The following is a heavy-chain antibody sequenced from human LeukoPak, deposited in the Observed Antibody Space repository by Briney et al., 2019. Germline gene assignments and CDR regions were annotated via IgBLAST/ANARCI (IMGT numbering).Heavy chain of an antibody. CDR3: ARERAYSGYEFDY. J-gene: IGHJ4*02. V-gene: IGHV3-21*01. Sequence: GGSLRLSCAASGFTFSSYSMNWVRQAPGKGLEWVSSISSSSSYIYYADSVKGRFTISRDNAKNSLCLQMNSLRAEDTAVYCCARERAYSGYEFDYWGQGTLVTVSS. CDR1: GFTFSSYS. D-gene: IGHD5-12*01. CDR2: ISSSSSYI.